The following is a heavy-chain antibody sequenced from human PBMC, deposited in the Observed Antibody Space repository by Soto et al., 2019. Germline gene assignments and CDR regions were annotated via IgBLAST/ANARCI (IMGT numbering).Heavy chain of an antibody. J-gene: IGHJ6*02. Sequence: SGGSLRLSCAASGFTFSNAYLNRVPQAPGEGPEWLGRIKSEYVVGTIDYAAPVKGRCAISRDDSQNMLYLQMNSLATEDTAVYYCTTDQKGRYCSGAFCYSGQHGMDVWGQGTTVTVSS. V-gene: IGHV3-15*01. CDR2: IKSEYVVGTI. CDR1: GFTFSNAY. CDR3: TTDQKGRYCSGAFCYSGQHGMDV. D-gene: IGHD2-15*01.